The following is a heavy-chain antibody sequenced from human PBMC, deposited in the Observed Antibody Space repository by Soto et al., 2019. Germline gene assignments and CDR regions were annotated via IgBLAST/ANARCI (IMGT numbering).Heavy chain of an antibody. CDR1: GVSSNDYY. CDR3: ARLNGYCLRTNCHGYYGMDV. V-gene: IGHV4-59*08. Sequence: SETLSLTCTFSGVSSNDYYWILIRQPPGKGLEWIGYVYYSGTTNYNPSLNSRVTISVDTSKKQFFLKLTSVTAADTGVYYCARLNGYCLRTNCHGYYGMDVWGQGTTVTVSS. CDR2: VYYSGTT. D-gene: IGHD2-2*03. J-gene: IGHJ6*02.